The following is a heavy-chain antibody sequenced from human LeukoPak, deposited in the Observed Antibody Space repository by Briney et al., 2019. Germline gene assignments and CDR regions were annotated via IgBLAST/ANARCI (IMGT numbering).Heavy chain of an antibody. CDR1: GFTFSSYG. J-gene: IGHJ5*02. CDR2: IRYDGSNK. D-gene: IGHD1-26*01. V-gene: IGHV3-30*02. CDR3: AKVGGPISGSYYGPTLGSNWFDP. Sequence: GGSLRLSCAVSGFTFSSYGMHCVRQAPGKGLEWVAFIRYDGSNKYYADSVKGRFTISRDNSKNTLYLQMNSLRAEDTAVYYCAKVGGPISGSYYGPTLGSNWFDPWGQGTLVTVSS.